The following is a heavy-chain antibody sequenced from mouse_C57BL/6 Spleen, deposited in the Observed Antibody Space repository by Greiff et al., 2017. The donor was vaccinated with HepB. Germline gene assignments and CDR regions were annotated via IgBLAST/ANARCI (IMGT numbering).Heavy chain of an antibody. CDR2: IDPSDSYT. CDR3: ARGSNRGYAMDY. CDR1: GYTFTSYW. V-gene: IGHV1-59*01. Sequence: QVHVKQPGAELVRPGTSVKLSCKASGYTFTSYWMHWVKQRPGQGLEWIGVIDPSDSYTNYNQKFKGKATLTVDTSSSTAYMQLSSLTSEDSAVYYCARGSNRGYAMDYWGQGTSVTVSS. J-gene: IGHJ4*01. D-gene: IGHD4-1*01.